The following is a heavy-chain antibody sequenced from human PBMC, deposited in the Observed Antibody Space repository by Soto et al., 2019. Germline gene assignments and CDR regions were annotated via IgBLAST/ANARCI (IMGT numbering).Heavy chain of an antibody. CDR3: ARAPGSSGSYYYYYGMDV. CDR1: GGTFSSYA. CDR2: IIPIFGTA. J-gene: IGHJ6*02. Sequence: QVQLVQSGAEVKQPGSSVKVSCKASGGTFSSYAISWVRQAPGQGLEWMGGIIPIFGTANYAQKFQGRVTITADKSTSTAYMELSSLRSEDTAVYYCARAPGSSGSYYYYYGMDVWGQGTTVTVSS. D-gene: IGHD3-10*01. V-gene: IGHV1-69*06.